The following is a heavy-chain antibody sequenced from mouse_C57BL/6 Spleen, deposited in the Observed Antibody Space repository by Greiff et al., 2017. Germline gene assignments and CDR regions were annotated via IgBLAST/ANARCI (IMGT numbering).Heavy chain of an antibody. CDR2: IYPGDGDT. D-gene: IGHD2-13*01. CDR1: GYAFSSSW. J-gene: IGHJ3*01. CDR3: GGDLAWFAY. V-gene: IGHV1-82*01. Sequence: QVQLKESGPELVKPGASVKISCKASGYAFSSSWMNWVKQRPGKGLEWIGRIYPGDGDTNYNGKFKGKATLTADKSSSTAYMQLSSLTSEDSAVYFCGGDLAWFAYWGQGTLVTVSA.